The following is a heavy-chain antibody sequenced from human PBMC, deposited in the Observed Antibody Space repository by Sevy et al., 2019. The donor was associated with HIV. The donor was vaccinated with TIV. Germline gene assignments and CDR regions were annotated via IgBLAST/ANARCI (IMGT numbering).Heavy chain of an antibody. CDR1: GFTFSTYA. J-gene: IGHJ4*02. V-gene: IGHV3-23*01. Sequence: GESLKISCAASGFTFSTYAMTWVRQGPGKGLEWVSSIIASGGSTFYADSVKGRFTISRDNSKNTLYLQMNSLRADDTAVYYCAKRNTNWGQGTLVTVSS. CDR2: IIASGGST. CDR3: AKRNTN.